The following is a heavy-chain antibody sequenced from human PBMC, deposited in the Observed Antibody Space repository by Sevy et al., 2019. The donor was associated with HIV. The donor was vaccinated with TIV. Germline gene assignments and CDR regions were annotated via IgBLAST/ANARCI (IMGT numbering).Heavy chain of an antibody. D-gene: IGHD5-18*01. V-gene: IGHV1-2*02. CDR3: TRDDIYSHPWEFDW. CDR2: FNPNNDDS. CDR1: GFTFSDYY. J-gene: IGHJ4*03. Sequence: ASVKVSCKASGFTFSDYYMHWVRQAPGQGLEWMGWFNPNNDDSRSAQKFQGRVTLTGDMSISTAYMELTRLRSDDTGIYFCTRDDIYSHPWEFDWWGHGALVTVSS.